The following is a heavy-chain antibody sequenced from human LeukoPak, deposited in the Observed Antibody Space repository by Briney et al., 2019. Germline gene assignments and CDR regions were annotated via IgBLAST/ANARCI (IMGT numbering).Heavy chain of an antibody. CDR3: ARDHCSGGSCYYYFDY. CDR2: TSAYNGNT. Sequence: ASVKVSCKASGYTFTSYGISWVRQAPGQGLEWMGWTSAYNGNTNYAQKLQGRVTMTTDTSTSTAYMELRSLRSDDTAVYYCARDHCSGGSCYYYFDYWGQGTLVTVSS. V-gene: IGHV1-18*01. D-gene: IGHD2-15*01. J-gene: IGHJ4*02. CDR1: GYTFTSYG.